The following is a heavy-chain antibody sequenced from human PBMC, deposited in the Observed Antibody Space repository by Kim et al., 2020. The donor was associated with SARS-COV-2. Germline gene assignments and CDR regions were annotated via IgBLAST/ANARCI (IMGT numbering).Heavy chain of an antibody. CDR3: ARAYCGGDCYRGDAFDI. Sequence: GGSLRLSCAASGFTFSSYSMNWVRQAPGKGLEWVSSISSSSSYIYYADSVKGRFTISRDNAKNSLYLQMNSLRAEDTAVYYCARAYCGGDCYRGDAFDIWGQGTMVTVSS. J-gene: IGHJ3*02. V-gene: IGHV3-21*01. D-gene: IGHD2-21*01. CDR2: ISSSSSYI. CDR1: GFTFSSYS.